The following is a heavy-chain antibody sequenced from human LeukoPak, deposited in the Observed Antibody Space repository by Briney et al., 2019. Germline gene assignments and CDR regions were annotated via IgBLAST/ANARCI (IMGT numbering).Heavy chain of an antibody. V-gene: IGHV3-23*01. CDR1: GFAFSSSA. D-gene: IGHD5-12*01. CDR2: ISGSGGST. CDR3: AKDARSRPDSSYDYFDY. Sequence: PGGSLRLSCAASGFAFSSSAISWVRQAPGKGLEWVSAISGSGGSTYYADSVKGRFTISRDNSKNTPYVEMNSLRAEDTAVYYCAKDARSRPDSSYDYFDYWGQGTLVTVSS. J-gene: IGHJ4*02.